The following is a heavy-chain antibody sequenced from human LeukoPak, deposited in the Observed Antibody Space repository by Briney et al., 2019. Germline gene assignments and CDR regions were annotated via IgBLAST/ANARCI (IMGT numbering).Heavy chain of an antibody. D-gene: IGHD3-10*01. CDR2: ISGSGGST. Sequence: GGSLRLSCAASGFTFSSYAMSWVRQAPGKGLEWVSAISGSGGSTYYADSVKGRFTISRDNSKNTLYLQMNSLRAEDTAVYYCAKDCYYGSGNLYYFDYWGQGTLVTVSS. V-gene: IGHV3-23*01. CDR1: GFTFSSYA. CDR3: AKDCYYGSGNLYYFDY. J-gene: IGHJ4*02.